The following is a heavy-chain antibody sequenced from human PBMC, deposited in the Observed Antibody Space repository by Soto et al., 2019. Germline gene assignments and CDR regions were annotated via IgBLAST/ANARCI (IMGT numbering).Heavy chain of an antibody. D-gene: IGHD2-2*01. J-gene: IGHJ6*01. V-gene: IGHV4-30-4*01. Sequence: SETLSLTCTVSGGSISSGDYYWSWIRQPPGKGLEWIGYIYYSGSTYYNPSLKSRVTISVDTSKNQFSLKLSSVTAADTAVYYCARAGNIVVVGAAPTDYYYYGRGVWGRGSRVTV. CDR2: IYYSGST. CDR1: GGSISSGDYY. CDR3: ARAGNIVVVGAAPTDYYYYGRGV.